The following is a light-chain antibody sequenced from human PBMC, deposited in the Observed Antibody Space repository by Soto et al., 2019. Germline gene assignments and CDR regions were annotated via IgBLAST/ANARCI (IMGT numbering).Light chain of an antibody. CDR3: QHYSGDRAT. J-gene: IGKJ1*01. CDR2: KAS. CDR1: QSISSW. V-gene: IGKV1-5*03. Sequence: DIQMTQSPSTLSASLAYRFTITCLASQSISSWLAWYQQKPGKAPKLLIYKASSLESGVPSRFSGSGSGTEFTLTINSLRPDDFATYYCQHYSGDRATFGQGTKVDIK.